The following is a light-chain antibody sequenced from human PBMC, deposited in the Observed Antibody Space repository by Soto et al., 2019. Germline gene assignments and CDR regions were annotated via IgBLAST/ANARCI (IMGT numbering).Light chain of an antibody. CDR3: QQYGDSPMYT. CDR2: GAS. CDR1: QSVSSSH. Sequence: EIVLTQSPGTLSSSPGERATLSCRASQSVSSSHLAWYQQKPGQAPRLLIYGASSRATGIPDMFSGSGSGTDFTLTISRLEREDFAVYFCQQYGDSPMYTCGQGTKLE. V-gene: IGKV3-20*01. J-gene: IGKJ2*01.